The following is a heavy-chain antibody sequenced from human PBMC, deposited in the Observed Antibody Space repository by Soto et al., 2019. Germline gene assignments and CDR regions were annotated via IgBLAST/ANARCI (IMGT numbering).Heavy chain of an antibody. J-gene: IGHJ3*02. CDR3: AKDDSFGPETITYCGGDCPLSNAFDI. V-gene: IGHV3-23*01. D-gene: IGHD2-21*02. Sequence: GGSLRLSCAASGFTFSSYAMSWVRQAPGKGLEWVSAISGSGGSTYYADSVKGRFTISRDNSKNTLYLQMNSLRAEDTAVYYCAKDDSFGPETITYCGGDCPLSNAFDIWGQGTMVTVSS. CDR1: GFTFSSYA. CDR2: ISGSGGST.